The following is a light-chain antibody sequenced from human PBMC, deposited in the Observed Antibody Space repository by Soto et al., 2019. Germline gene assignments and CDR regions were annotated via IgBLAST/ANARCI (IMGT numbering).Light chain of an antibody. CDR1: QSVSSSY. J-gene: IGKJ5*01. CDR3: QQYGSSPIT. CDR2: GAS. V-gene: IGKV3-20*01. Sequence: EIVLTQSPGTLYLSPGEIATLSCRARQSVSSSYLAWYQHKPCQAPRILIYGASSRATGIPDRFSGSGSGTDFTITISRLEPEDFAVYYCQQYGSSPITFGQGTRLEIK.